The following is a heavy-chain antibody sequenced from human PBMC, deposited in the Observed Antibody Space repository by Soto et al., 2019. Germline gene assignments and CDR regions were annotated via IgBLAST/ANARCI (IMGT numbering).Heavy chain of an antibody. D-gene: IGHD2-15*01. Sequence: EVQLLESGGGLVQPGGSLRLSCAASGFTFSSYAMSWVRQAPGKGLEWVSAISGSGGSTYYADSVKGRFTISRDNSKNTLYLQMNSLRAEDTAVYYCAKDVRPDCSGGSCYSNYFDYWGQGTLVTVSS. CDR3: AKDVRPDCSGGSCYSNYFDY. CDR1: GFTFSSYA. CDR2: ISGSGGST. J-gene: IGHJ4*02. V-gene: IGHV3-23*01.